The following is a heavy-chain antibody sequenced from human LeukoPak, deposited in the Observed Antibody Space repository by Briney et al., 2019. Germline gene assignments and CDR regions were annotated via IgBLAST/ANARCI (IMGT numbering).Heavy chain of an antibody. CDR3: ARLDEAVAGNRWFDP. D-gene: IGHD6-19*01. V-gene: IGHV4-39*01. J-gene: IGHJ5*02. Sequence: SETLSLTCTVSGGSISSSSYYWGWIRQPPGKGLEWIGSIYYSGSTYYNPSLKSRVTISVDTSKNQFSLKLSSVTAADTAVYYCARLDEAVAGNRWFDPWGQGTLVTVSS. CDR1: GGSISSSSYY. CDR2: IYYSGST.